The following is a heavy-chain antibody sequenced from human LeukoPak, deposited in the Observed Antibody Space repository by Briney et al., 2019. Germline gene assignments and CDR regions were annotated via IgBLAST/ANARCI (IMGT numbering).Heavy chain of an antibody. D-gene: IGHD3-10*01. CDR1: GFTVSSNY. J-gene: IGHJ5*02. Sequence: PGGSLRLSCAASGFTVSSNYMSWVRQAPGKGLEWVSVIYSGGSTYYADSVKGRFTISRDNPKNTLYLQMNSLRAEDTAVYYCARAGFTMVRGVIIDNWFDPWGQGTLVTVSS. V-gene: IGHV3-66*01. CDR3: ARAGFTMVRGVIIDNWFDP. CDR2: IYSGGST.